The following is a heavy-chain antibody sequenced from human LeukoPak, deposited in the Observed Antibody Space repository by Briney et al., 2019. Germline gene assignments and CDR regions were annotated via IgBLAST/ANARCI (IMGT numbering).Heavy chain of an antibody. CDR3: ARGLWFGDENPPYFDY. Sequence: PSETLSLTCTVSGDSISSYYCSWIRQPPGKGLEWIGYIYYSGSTSYNPSLKSRVTISIDTSKNQFSLKLSSVTAADTAVYYCARGLWFGDENPPYFDYWGQGTLVTVSS. D-gene: IGHD3-10*01. V-gene: IGHV4-59*08. CDR1: GDSISSYY. CDR2: IYYSGST. J-gene: IGHJ4*02.